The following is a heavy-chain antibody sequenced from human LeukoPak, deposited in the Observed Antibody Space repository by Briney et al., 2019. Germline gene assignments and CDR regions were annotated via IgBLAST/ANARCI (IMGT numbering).Heavy chain of an antibody. Sequence: SETLSLTCTVSGGSISSYYWSWIRQPPGKGLEWIGYIYYSGSTNYNPSLKSRVTISVDTSKNQFSLKLSSVTAADTAVYYCARDQNVLVWFGDTTGGYWGQGTLVTVSS. J-gene: IGHJ4*02. D-gene: IGHD3-10*01. CDR3: ARDQNVLVWFGDTTGGY. CDR1: GGSISSYY. V-gene: IGHV4-59*12. CDR2: IYYSGST.